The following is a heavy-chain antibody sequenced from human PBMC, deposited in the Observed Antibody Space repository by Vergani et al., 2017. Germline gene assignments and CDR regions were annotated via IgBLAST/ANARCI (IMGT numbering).Heavy chain of an antibody. CDR2: IYDSGDT. CDR1: GASINSGGYY. V-gene: IGHV4-61*08. CDR3: ARGALWWLRQIDS. Sequence: QLQLQESGPGLVTPSQTLSLTCSVSGASINSGGYYWSWIRQSPGKGLEWIGYIYDSGDTKYNPSLKSRVTMSLDTSKNQFSLNLYSVTAADTAVYYCARGALWWLRQIDSWGQGTLVTVSS. J-gene: IGHJ4*02. D-gene: IGHD2-21*01.